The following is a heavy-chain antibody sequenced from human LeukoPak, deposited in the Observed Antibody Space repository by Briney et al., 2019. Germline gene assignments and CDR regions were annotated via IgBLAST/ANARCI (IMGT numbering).Heavy chain of an antibody. CDR3: ARLPYCGGDCYPNWFDT. CDR1: GYSLTNYW. J-gene: IGHJ5*02. V-gene: IGHV5-51*01. D-gene: IGHD2-21*02. Sequence: GESRKISCKGSGYSLTNYWIGWVRQMPGKGLELMGVIYPGDSATRYSPSFQGQVAISVDKSIRTAYLQWSSLKASDIAMYYCARLPYCGGDCYPNWFDTWGQGTLVTVSS. CDR2: IYPGDSAT.